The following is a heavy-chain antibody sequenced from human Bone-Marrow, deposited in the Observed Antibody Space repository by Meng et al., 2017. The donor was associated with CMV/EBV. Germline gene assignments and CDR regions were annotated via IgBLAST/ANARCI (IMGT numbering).Heavy chain of an antibody. D-gene: IGHD3-9*01. V-gene: IGHV1-46*01. CDR2: FVPMFNIS. Sequence: ASVKVSCKASGYTFTGYYMHWVRQAPGQGLEWMGWFVPMFNISGFAQRFQGRISISADTSTNTGYMELSRLTSEDTAVYFCARGLRYFDWLSPSNYYYGMDVWGQGTPVTVSS. CDR1: GYTFTGYY. CDR3: ARGLRYFDWLSPSNYYYGMDV. J-gene: IGHJ6*02.